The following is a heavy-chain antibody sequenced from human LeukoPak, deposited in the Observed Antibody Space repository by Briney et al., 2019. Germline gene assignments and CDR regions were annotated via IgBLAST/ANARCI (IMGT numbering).Heavy chain of an antibody. CDR2: IYYSGST. V-gene: IGHV4-59*01. CDR1: GGSISSYC. CDR3: ARETPRDYFDY. J-gene: IGHJ4*02. Sequence: KPSETLSLTCTVSGGSISSYCWSWIRQPPGKGLEWIGYIYYSGSTNYNPSLKSRVTISVDTSKNQFSLKLSSVTAADTAVYYCARETPRDYFDYWGQGTLVTVSS.